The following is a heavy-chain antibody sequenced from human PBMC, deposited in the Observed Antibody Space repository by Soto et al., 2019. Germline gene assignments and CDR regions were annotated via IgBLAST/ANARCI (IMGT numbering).Heavy chain of an antibody. Sequence: GGSLRLSCAASRSTFSSYWMHWVRQAPGKGLVWVSRISSDGTSTTYADSVKGRFTISRDNAKNTLYLQMDSLRAEDTAVYYCASGLWFGELPFDYWGQGTLVTVSS. CDR1: RSTFSSYW. D-gene: IGHD3-10*01. CDR3: ASGLWFGELPFDY. CDR2: ISSDGTST. V-gene: IGHV3-74*01. J-gene: IGHJ4*02.